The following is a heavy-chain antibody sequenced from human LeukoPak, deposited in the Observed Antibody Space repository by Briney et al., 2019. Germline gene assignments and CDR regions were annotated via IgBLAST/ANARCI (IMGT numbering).Heavy chain of an antibody. CDR1: GFTFSSYG. Sequence: GGSLRLSCAASGFTFSSYGMHWVRQAPGKGLEWVAFIRFDGSNKYYADSVKGRFTISRDNSKHTLYLQMNSLRPEDTAVYYCARGGYYNILAGFRSRFLGFDYWGQGTLVTVSS. CDR2: IRFDGSNK. CDR3: ARGGYYNILAGFRSRFLGFDY. D-gene: IGHD3-9*01. V-gene: IGHV3-30*02. J-gene: IGHJ4*02.